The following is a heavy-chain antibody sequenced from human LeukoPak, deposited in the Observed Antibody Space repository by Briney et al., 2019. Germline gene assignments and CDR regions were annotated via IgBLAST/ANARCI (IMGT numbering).Heavy chain of an antibody. CDR2: IYYSGST. CDR3: AGSPDSSSWYYYYYGMDV. CDR1: GGSISSSSYY. D-gene: IGHD6-13*01. V-gene: IGHV4-39*01. J-gene: IGHJ6*02. Sequence: SETLSLTCTVSGGSISSSSYYWGWIRQPPGKGLEWIGSIYYSGSTYYNPSLKSRVTISVDTSKNQFSLKLSSVTAAATAVYYCAGSPDSSSWYYYYYGMDVWGQGTTVTVSS.